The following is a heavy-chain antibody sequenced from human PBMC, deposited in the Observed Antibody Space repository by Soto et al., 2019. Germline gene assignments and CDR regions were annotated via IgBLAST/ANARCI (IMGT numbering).Heavy chain of an antibody. CDR1: GFSLTTRGVG. Sequence: QITLKESGPTLAKPTQTLTLTCTFSGFSLTTRGVGVGWIRQPPGKALECLALIYWDDDKRYSPSLQSRLSITKDTSKNYVVLTMTNVDPVDTATYYCAHIPNYYQYDWFDPWGQGTLVSVSS. CDR2: IYWDDDK. V-gene: IGHV2-5*02. CDR3: AHIPNYYQYDWFDP. D-gene: IGHD3-16*01. J-gene: IGHJ5*02.